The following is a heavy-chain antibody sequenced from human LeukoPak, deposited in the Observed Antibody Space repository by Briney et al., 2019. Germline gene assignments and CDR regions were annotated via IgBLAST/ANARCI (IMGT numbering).Heavy chain of an antibody. V-gene: IGHV1-18*01. CDR2: ISTYHGST. D-gene: IGHD2-2*01. CDR1: GYTFTNYG. J-gene: IGHJ4*02. Sequence: ASVKVSCKASGYTFTNYGITWVRQAPGQGLEWMGWISTYHGSTNSAQKFQGRVTMTTDTSTSTAYMELRSLRSDDTAVYYCASSIVYCSSTSCYFNWGQGTLVTVSS. CDR3: ASSIVYCSSTSCYFN.